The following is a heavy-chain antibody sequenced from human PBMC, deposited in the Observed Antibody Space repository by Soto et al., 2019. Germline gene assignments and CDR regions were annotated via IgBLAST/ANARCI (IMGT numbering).Heavy chain of an antibody. D-gene: IGHD6-19*01. J-gene: IGHJ4*02. CDR2: ISGSGGST. Sequence: EVQLLDSGGGLVQPGGSLRLSCAASGFTFSSFAMSWVRQAPGKGLEWVSAISGSGGSTYYADSVKGRFNISRDKSKNALYLQMNSLRAEDTAVYYCPKARYSSGWKYFDYLGQGTLVTVSS. CDR1: GFTFSSFA. CDR3: PKARYSSGWKYFDY. V-gene: IGHV3-23*01.